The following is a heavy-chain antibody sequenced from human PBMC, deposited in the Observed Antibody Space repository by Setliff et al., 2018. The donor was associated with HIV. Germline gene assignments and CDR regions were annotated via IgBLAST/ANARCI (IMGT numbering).Heavy chain of an antibody. Sequence: SETLSLTCSVSGSSISSNSYWWAWIRQPPGKGLEYIGTIYHRGGTFNNPALKSRVVMSVDTSKNQFSLKLTSVTAADTATYYCARDTGVNVAPDGRGYHTFDFWGRGTMVTVSS. V-gene: IGHV4-38-2*02. CDR3: ARDTGVNVAPDGRGYHTFDF. CDR1: GSSISSNSY. J-gene: IGHJ3*01. D-gene: IGHD2-8*02. CDR2: IYHRGGT.